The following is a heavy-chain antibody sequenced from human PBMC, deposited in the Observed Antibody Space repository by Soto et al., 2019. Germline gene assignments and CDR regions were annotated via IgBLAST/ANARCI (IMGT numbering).Heavy chain of an antibody. CDR3: ARGWTSAVGMDV. CDR1: AGSISPYY. J-gene: IGHJ6*02. CDR2: ISYTGST. V-gene: IGHV4-59*01. D-gene: IGHD4-17*01. Sequence: LSLTCTVSAGSISPYYWNWIRQAPGKGLEWIGFISYTGSTKYNPSLKSRVTMSLDTSKNQISLKLTSVTAADTAVYYCARGWTSAVGMDVWGQGTTVTVSS.